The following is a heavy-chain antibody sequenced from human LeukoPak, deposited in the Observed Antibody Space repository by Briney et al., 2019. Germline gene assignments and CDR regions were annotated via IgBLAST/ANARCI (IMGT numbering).Heavy chain of an antibody. CDR3: ARAGGSGWFDP. J-gene: IGHJ5*02. D-gene: IGHD3-10*01. Sequence: GGSLRLSCAASGFTVRNYWMHWVRHAAGKGRVWVSRINIDGSTRYADSVEGRFTISRDNPKHTLYLQMNSLRAEDTAVYSCARAGGSGWFDPWGQGTLVTVSS. CDR2: INIDGST. CDR1: GFTVRNYW. V-gene: IGHV3-74*01.